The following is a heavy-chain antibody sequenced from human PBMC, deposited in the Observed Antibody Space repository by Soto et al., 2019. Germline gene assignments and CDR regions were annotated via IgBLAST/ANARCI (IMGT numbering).Heavy chain of an antibody. Sequence: QEQLVQSGGEVKKPGASVRVSCKASGYTFTKYGITWVRQAPGQGLEWMGWIGVYNGKTNYARKLQGRVIMTADTSASTAYMELMSVRSDDTAVYYCSRARYCTSPSCYNHYYYGMDIW. V-gene: IGHV1-18*04. CDR3: SRARYCTSPSCYNHYYYGMDI. J-gene: IGHJ6*01. D-gene: IGHD2-2*02. CDR1: GYTFTKYG. CDR2: IGVYNGKT.